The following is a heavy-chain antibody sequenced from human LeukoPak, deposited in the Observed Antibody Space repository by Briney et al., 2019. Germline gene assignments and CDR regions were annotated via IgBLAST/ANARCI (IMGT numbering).Heavy chain of an antibody. Sequence: GRSLRLSCAASGFTFSSYGMHWVRQAPGKGLEWVAVISYDGSNKYYADSVKGRFTISRDNSKNTLYLQMNSLRAEDTAVYYCARDTSDYYDSSGPLDYWGQGTLVTVSS. CDR1: GFTFSSYG. CDR3: ARDTSDYYDSSGPLDY. V-gene: IGHV3-30*03. CDR2: ISYDGSNK. D-gene: IGHD3-22*01. J-gene: IGHJ4*02.